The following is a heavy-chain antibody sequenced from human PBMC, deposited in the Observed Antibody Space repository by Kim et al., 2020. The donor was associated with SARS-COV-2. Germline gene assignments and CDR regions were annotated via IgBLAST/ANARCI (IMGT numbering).Heavy chain of an antibody. Sequence: SETLSLTCTVSGGSVSNSSYYWGWIRQPPGKGLEWIGTIYYTGRTYYNPSIKSRVTISVDTPKNQFSLNLRAVTAADTAVYYCARLYHYDSSGYYAHYYYYGMDVWGQGTTVTVSS. J-gene: IGHJ6*02. CDR1: GGSVSNSSYY. CDR3: ARLYHYDSSGYYAHYYYYGMDV. D-gene: IGHD3-22*01. V-gene: IGHV4-39*01. CDR2: IYYTGRT.